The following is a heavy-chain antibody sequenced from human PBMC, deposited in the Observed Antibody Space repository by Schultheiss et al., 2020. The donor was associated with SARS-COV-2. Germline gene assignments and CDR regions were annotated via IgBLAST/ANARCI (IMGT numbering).Heavy chain of an antibody. CDR3: ATGGVDFHFDP. D-gene: IGHD5-12*01. Sequence: GESLKISCAASGFTFSSYSMNWVRQAPGKGLVWVSRINSDGSSTSYADSVKGRFTISRDNAKNTLYLQMNSLRAEDTAVYYCATGGVDFHFDPWGQGTLVTVSS. CDR2: INSDGSST. CDR1: GFTFSSYS. V-gene: IGHV3-74*01. J-gene: IGHJ5*02.